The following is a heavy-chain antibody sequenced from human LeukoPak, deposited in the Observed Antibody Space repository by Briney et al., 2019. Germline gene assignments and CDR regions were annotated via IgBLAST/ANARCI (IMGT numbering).Heavy chain of an antibody. CDR3: AKDPDSTGYYSYGY. Sequence: PGGSLRLSCAASGFTFSSYAMSWVRQAPGKGLEWVSLISTSGRTHYADSVKGRFTISRDNSKNTLYLQMNSLRAEDTAVYHCAKDPDSTGYYSYGYWGQGTLVTVSS. V-gene: IGHV3-23*01. CDR1: GFTFSSYA. J-gene: IGHJ4*02. CDR2: ISTSGRT. D-gene: IGHD3-22*01.